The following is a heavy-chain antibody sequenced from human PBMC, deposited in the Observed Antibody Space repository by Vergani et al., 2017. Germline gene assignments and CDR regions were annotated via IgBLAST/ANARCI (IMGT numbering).Heavy chain of an antibody. D-gene: IGHD6-6*01. J-gene: IGHJ4*02. CDR1: GFTFSSYE. CDR3: ARVRGSSSYGRFGVYYFDY. V-gene: IGHV3-48*03. CDR2: ISSSSSYT. Sequence: EVQLVESGGGLVQPGGSLRLSCAASGFTFSSYEMNWVRQAPGKGLEWVSYISSSSSYTNYADSVKGRFTISRDNAKNSLYLQMNSLRAEDTAVYYCARVRGSSSYGRFGVYYFDYWGQGTLVTVSS.